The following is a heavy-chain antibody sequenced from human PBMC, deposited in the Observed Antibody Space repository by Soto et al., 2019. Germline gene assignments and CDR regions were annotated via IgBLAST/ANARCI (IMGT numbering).Heavy chain of an antibody. Sequence: QITLKESGPTLVKPTQTLTLTCTLSGFSLSTSGVGVGCIRQSPGKALEWLAVIYWDDVNHYSPSLERRPTIPKDTSESEVVLTMTNLDPVHTATYYCARTGSGDSALDYWGQGILVTLSS. CDR3: ARTGSGDSALDY. CDR2: IYWDDVN. J-gene: IGHJ4*02. D-gene: IGHD4-17*01. CDR1: GFSLSTSGVG. V-gene: IGHV2-5*02.